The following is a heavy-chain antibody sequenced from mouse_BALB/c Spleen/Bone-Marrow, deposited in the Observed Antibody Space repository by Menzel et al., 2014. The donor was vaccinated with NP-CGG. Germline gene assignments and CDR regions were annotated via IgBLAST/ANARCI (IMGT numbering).Heavy chain of an antibody. CDR1: GFNTKDTY. V-gene: IGHV14-3*02. Sequence: VQLQQSGAELVKPGASVKLSCTASGFNTKDTYMHWVKQRPEQGLEWIGRIDPANGYTKYDPKFQDKATITADTSSNTAYLQLSSLTSEDTAVYYCARLGYRYGYWFFDVWGAGTTVTVSS. J-gene: IGHJ1*01. CDR3: ARLGYRYGYWFFDV. D-gene: IGHD2-14*01. CDR2: IDPANGYT.